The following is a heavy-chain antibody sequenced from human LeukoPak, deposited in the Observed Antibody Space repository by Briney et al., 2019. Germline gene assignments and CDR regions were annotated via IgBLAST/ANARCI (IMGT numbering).Heavy chain of an antibody. CDR2: INHSGST. CDR1: GGSFSGYH. J-gene: IGHJ6*03. V-gene: IGHV4-34*01. D-gene: IGHD3-16*02. Sequence: SETLSLTCRAYGGSFSGYHWSWIRQSPGRRLEWLGEINHSGSTNYHPSLRSRLTISVDKSNNKFSLNMTSVTAADTAVYFWARRTPGLYFGAFYYYMDVWGKGATVIISS. CDR3: ARRTPGLYFGAFYYYMDV.